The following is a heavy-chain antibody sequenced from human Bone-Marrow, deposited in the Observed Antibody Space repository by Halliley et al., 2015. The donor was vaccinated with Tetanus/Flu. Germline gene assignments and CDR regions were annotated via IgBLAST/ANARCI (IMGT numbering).Heavy chain of an antibody. CDR2: INPNSGGT. CDR1: GYTFTDYY. D-gene: IGHD2-15*01. CDR3: ARGYRYIVMVAATRQDWFDP. Sequence: QMQLVQSGAEVKKPGASVKVSCKASGYTFTDYYMHWVRQAPGQGLEWMGWINPNSGGTNYAQKFQGWVTMTRDTSISTAYMELSRLRSDDTAVYYCARGYRYIVMVAATRQDWFDPWGQGTLVTVSS. J-gene: IGHJ5*02. V-gene: IGHV1-2*04.